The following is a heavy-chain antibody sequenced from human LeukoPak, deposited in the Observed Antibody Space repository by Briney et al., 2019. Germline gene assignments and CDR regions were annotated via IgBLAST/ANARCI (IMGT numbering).Heavy chain of an antibody. CDR2: IFASGST. D-gene: IGHD1-26*01. V-gene: IGHV4-61*02. CDR3: AREVGPTKIVDY. J-gene: IGHJ4*02. Sequence: SETLSLTCTVSGASISSGSYYWNWIRQPAGKGLEWIGRIFASGSTNYNPSLKSRVTISLDTSKNQLSLKLSSVTAADTAVYYCAREVGPTKIVDYWGQGTLVTVSS. CDR1: GASISSGSYY.